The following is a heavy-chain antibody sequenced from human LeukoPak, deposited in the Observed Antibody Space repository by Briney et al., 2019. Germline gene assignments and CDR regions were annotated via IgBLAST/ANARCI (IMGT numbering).Heavy chain of an antibody. V-gene: IGHV4-34*01. Sequence: SSETLSLTCVVYGGSFSGYYWSWIRQPPGKGLEWIGEINHSGSTNYNPSLKSRVTISVDTSKNQFSLKLSSVTAADTAVYYCANLWFGESHYFDYWGQGTLVTVSS. CDR3: ANLWFGESHYFDY. J-gene: IGHJ4*02. CDR1: GGSFSGYY. CDR2: INHSGST. D-gene: IGHD3-10*01.